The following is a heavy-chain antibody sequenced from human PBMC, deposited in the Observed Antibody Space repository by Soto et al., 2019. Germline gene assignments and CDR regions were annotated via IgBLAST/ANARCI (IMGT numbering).Heavy chain of an antibody. CDR1: GGTSTRYA. D-gene: IGHD3-3*01. CDR3: NRGSEYDFWSGYL. J-gene: IGHJ4*02. V-gene: IGHV1-69*06. Sequence: QERLVQSGAEVRKPGSSVKVSCKVTGGTSTRYAINWVRQAPGQGLEWMGGIVPMFGTSKYAQKFQGRVTITADTSTNIAYMELRSLISDVTAVYYCNRGSEYDFWSGYLWGQGTLVSVSS. CDR2: IVPMFGTS.